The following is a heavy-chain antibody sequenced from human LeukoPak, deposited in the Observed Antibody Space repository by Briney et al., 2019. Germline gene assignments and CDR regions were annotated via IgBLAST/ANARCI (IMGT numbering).Heavy chain of an antibody. V-gene: IGHV3-23*01. CDR3: VGSTYYYYGMDV. Sequence: GGSLRLSCAASGFTFSSYAMSWVRQAPGKGLEWVSAISGSGGSTYYADSVKGRFTISRDNSKNTLYLQMNSLRAEDTAVYYCVGSTYYYYGMDVWGQGTTVTVSS. CDR1: GFTFSSYA. J-gene: IGHJ6*02. D-gene: IGHD2/OR15-2a*01. CDR2: ISGSGGST.